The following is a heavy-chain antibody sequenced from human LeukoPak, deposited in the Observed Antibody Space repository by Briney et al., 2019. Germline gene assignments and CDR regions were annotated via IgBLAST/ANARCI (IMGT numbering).Heavy chain of an antibody. V-gene: IGHV4-34*01. CDR2: INHSGST. D-gene: IGHD1-1*01. CDR1: GGSFSGYY. CDR3: ARLNWIHFDY. J-gene: IGHJ4*02. Sequence: SETLSLTCAVYGGSFSGYYWSWIRQPPGKGLEWIGEINHSGSTNYNPSLKSRVTISVDTSKNQFSLKLSSATAADTAVYYCARLNWIHFDYWGQGTLVTVSS.